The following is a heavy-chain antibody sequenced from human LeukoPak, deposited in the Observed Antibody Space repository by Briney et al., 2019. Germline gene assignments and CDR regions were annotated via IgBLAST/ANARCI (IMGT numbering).Heavy chain of an antibody. CDR2: ISYDGSNK. V-gene: IGHV3-33*05. CDR3: AREGSSGWYLRWFDP. D-gene: IGHD6-19*01. CDR1: GFTFSSYG. J-gene: IGHJ5*02. Sequence: PGGSLRLSCAASGFTFSSYGMHWVRQAPGKGLEWVAVISYDGSNKYYADSVKGRFTISRDNSKNTLYLQMNSLRAEDTAVYYCAREGSSGWYLRWFDPWGQGTLVTVSS.